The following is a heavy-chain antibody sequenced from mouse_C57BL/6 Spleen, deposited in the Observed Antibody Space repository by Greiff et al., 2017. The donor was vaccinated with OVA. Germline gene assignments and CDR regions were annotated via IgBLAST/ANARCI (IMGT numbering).Heavy chain of an antibody. CDR2: IWGGGST. CDR1: GFSLTSYG. V-gene: IGHV2-9*01. J-gene: IGHJ3*01. CDR3: AKHEGFAY. Sequence: VKVVESGPGLVAPSQSLSITCTVSGFSLTSYGVDWVRPPPGKGLEWLGVIWGGGSTNYNSALSSLLSISKVKSKSKVFLKMNRLQTDDTAMYYCAKHEGFAYWGQGTLVSVSA.